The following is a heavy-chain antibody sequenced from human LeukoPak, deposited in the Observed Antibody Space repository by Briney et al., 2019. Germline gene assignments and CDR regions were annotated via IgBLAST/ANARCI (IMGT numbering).Heavy chain of an antibody. D-gene: IGHD4-11*01. J-gene: IGHJ3*02. CDR3: ARDRPRRNYEGDAFDI. V-gene: IGHV1-8*01. CDR2: MNPVSGNA. Sequence: ASVKVSCKASGYTFTNFDINWVRQAPGQGLEWMGWMNPVSGNAGSAQKFQGRVTLTRDTSISTAYMEVSSLRSEDTAVYYCARDRPRRNYEGDAFDIWGQGTMVTVSS. CDR1: GYTFTNFD.